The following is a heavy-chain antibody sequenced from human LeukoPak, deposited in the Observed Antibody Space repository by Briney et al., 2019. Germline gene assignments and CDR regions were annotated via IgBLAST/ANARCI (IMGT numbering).Heavy chain of an antibody. CDR1: EFNFFSYG. D-gene: IGHD2-21*02. J-gene: IGHJ4*01. CDR3: ARELPREVTLDY. Sequence: AGGSLRLSCVASEFNFFSYGMQWVRQAPGKGLVWVSRIFADGSPTSYADSVKGRFTISRDNAKNTLYLQMNSLRAEDTAVYYCARELPREVTLDYWGQGTLVTVSP. V-gene: IGHV3-74*01. CDR2: IFADGSPT.